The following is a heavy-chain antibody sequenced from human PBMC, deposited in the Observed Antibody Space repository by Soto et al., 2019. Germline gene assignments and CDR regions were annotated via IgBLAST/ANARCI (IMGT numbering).Heavy chain of an antibody. CDR1: GGTFSNYG. Sequence: QVQLVQSGAEVKKPGSSVKVSCKSSGGTFSNYGFSWVRQAPGQGLECMGVIVPIFGAEHPQKFLGRVTITGDEFTKTVFMELRGRRSEDTAVYYCARGGSDYEGSGYYQGHVWGQGTTVTVSS. CDR2: IVPIFGA. CDR3: ARGGSDYEGSGYYQGHV. J-gene: IGHJ6*02. D-gene: IGHD3-22*01. V-gene: IGHV1-69*12.